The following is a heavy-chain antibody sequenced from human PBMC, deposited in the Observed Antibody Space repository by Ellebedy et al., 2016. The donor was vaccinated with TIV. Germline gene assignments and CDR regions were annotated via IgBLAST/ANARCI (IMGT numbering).Heavy chain of an antibody. CDR1: GFTVSSNY. V-gene: IGHV3-66*01. CDR2: ISSGGTT. Sequence: GGSLRLSCAASGFTVSSNYMSWVRQAPGKGLEWVSVISSGGTTYYADSVKGRSSVSRDNANNTMYLQMNSLRAEDTAIYYCARGYTSGWAPFHYWGQGNLGTVSS. D-gene: IGHD6-19*01. CDR3: ARGYTSGWAPFHY. J-gene: IGHJ4*02.